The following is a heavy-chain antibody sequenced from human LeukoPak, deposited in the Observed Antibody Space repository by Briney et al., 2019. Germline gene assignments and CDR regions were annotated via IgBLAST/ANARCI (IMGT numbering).Heavy chain of an antibody. Sequence: GRSLRLSCAASGFTFSSYAMHWVRQAPGKGLEWVAVISYDGSNKYYADSVKGRFTISRDNSKNTVYLQMNSLRVDDTAVYFCARHYYDTRGPQGFDPWGQGTLVTVSS. D-gene: IGHD3-22*01. J-gene: IGHJ5*02. CDR3: ARHYYDTRGPQGFDP. V-gene: IGHV3-30-3*01. CDR1: GFTFSSYA. CDR2: ISYDGSNK.